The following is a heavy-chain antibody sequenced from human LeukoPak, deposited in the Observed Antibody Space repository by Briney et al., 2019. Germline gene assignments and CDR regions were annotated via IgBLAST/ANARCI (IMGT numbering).Heavy chain of an antibody. D-gene: IGHD5-12*01. CDR2: IYYSGST. J-gene: IGHJ6*02. CDR1: GGSISSYY. CDR3: ARERGYSGYRTSYYYGMDV. V-gene: IGHV4-59*01. Sequence: SETLSLTCTVSGGSISSYYWSWIRQPPGKGLEWIGYIYYSGSTNYNPSLKSRVTISVDTSKNQFSLKLSSVTAADTAVYYCARERGYSGYRTSYYYGMDVWGQGTTVTVSS.